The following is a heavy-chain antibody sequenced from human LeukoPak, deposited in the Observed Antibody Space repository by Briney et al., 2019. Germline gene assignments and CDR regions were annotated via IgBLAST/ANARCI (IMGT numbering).Heavy chain of an antibody. CDR2: ISYDGSNK. CDR1: GFTFSSYA. V-gene: IGHV3-30-3*01. Sequence: PGRSPRLSCAASGFTFSSYAMHWVRQAPGKGLEWVAVISYDGSNKYYADSVKGRFTISRDNSKNTLYLQMNSLRAEDTAVYYCARRYGYADYWGQGTLVTVSS. CDR3: ARRYGYADY. J-gene: IGHJ4*02. D-gene: IGHD5-18*01.